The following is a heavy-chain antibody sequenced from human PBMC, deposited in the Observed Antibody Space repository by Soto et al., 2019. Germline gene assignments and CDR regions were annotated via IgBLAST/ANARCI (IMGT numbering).Heavy chain of an antibody. Sequence: VQLVESGGGVVQPGRSLRLSCAASGFTFSSYAMHWVRQAPGKGLEWVAVISYDGSNKYYADSVKGRFTISRDNSKNALYLPMNSLRAEDTAVYYCARDRSRYFDLWGRGTLVTVSS. CDR2: ISYDGSNK. CDR3: ARDRSRYFDL. CDR1: GFTFSSYA. V-gene: IGHV3-30-3*01. J-gene: IGHJ2*01.